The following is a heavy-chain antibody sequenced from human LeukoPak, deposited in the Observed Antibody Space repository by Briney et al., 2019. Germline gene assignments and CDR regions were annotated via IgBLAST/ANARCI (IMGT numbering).Heavy chain of an antibody. V-gene: IGHV4-30-4*08. CDR1: GGSISSGDYY. CDR3: ARYHRGRSDAFDI. J-gene: IGHJ3*02. Sequence: QTLSLTCTVSGGSISSGDYYWSWIRQPPGKGLEWIGYIYYSGSTYYNPSLKSRVTISVDTSKNQFSLKLSSVTAADTAVYYCARYHRGRSDAFDIWGQGTIVTVSS. CDR2: IYYSGST. D-gene: IGHD1-14*01.